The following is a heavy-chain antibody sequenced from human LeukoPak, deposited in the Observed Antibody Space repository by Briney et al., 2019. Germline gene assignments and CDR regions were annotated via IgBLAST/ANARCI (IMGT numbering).Heavy chain of an antibody. CDR2: ISGSGDIT. Sequence: PGGSLRLSCSASGFTFSPYSMGWVRQAPVKGLECGASISGSGDITTYTDSLRGRFTISRDNSKSTLFLDMKSLRADDTAVYYCGQWLQLSGFPYALDIWGQGTVVSVSS. D-gene: IGHD3-3*01. J-gene: IGHJ3*02. V-gene: IGHV3-23*01. CDR1: GFTFSPYS. CDR3: GQWLQLSGFPYALDI.